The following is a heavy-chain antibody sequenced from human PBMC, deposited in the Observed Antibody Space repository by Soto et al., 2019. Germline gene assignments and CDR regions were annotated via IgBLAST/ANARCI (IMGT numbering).Heavy chain of an antibody. CDR1: GFTFSTYA. CDR2: VSYDGSNQ. Sequence: QVQLVESGGGVVQPGRSLRLSCAASGFTFSTYAMHWVRQAPGKGLEWVAVVSYDGSNQYYADSVRGRFTISRDNSTNTLYLQMSSLRPEDTAVYYCARKGDIDYWGQGTLVTVSS. CDR3: ARKGDIDY. V-gene: IGHV3-30-3*01. J-gene: IGHJ4*02. D-gene: IGHD1-26*01.